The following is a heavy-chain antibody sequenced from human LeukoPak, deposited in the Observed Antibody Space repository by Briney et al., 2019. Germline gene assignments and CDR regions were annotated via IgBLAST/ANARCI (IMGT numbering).Heavy chain of an antibody. D-gene: IGHD2-2*01. Sequence: SETLSLTCTVSGGSISTYYWSWIRQPPGKGLEWIGNIYYDGSTIYNPSLKSRVTISVDAPKNQFSLKLSSVTAADTAVYYCARARAHLGYCSSTSCPRTPFDYWGQGTLVTVSS. CDR1: GGSISTYY. CDR3: ARARAHLGYCSSTSCPRTPFDY. CDR2: IYYDGST. J-gene: IGHJ4*02. V-gene: IGHV4-59*12.